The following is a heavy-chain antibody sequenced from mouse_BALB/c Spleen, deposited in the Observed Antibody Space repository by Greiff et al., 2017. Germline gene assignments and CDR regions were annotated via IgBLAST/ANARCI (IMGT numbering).Heavy chain of an antibody. CDR1: GFTFSSFG. D-gene: IGHD2-10*01. J-gene: IGHJ4*01. V-gene: IGHV5-17*02. Sequence: EVKLVESGGGLVQPGGSRKLSCAASGFTFSSFGMHWVRQAPEKGLEWVAYISSGSSTIYYADTVKGRFTISRDNPKNTLFLQMTSLRSEDTAMYYCARNDLAYYGNYYYAMDYWGQGTSVTVSS. CDR3: ARNDLAYYGNYYYAMDY. CDR2: ISSGSSTI.